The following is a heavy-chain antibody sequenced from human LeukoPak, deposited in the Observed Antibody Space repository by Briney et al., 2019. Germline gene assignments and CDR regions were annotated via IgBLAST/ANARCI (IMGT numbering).Heavy chain of an antibody. V-gene: IGHV3-48*02. J-gene: IGHJ4*02. CDR2: ISFSSGTT. CDR1: GFTFNSYG. D-gene: IGHD6-25*01. CDR3: ARGGYARPDY. Sequence: GGSLRLSCAASGFTFNSYGMNWVRQAPGRGLEWVSYISFSSGTTSYADSVKGRFTVSRDNAKNSLYLQLNSLRDEDTALYYCARGGYARPDYWGQGTLVTVSS.